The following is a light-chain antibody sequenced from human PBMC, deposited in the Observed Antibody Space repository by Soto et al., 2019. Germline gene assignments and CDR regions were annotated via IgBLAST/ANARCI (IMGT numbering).Light chain of an antibody. J-gene: IGKJ2*01. CDR1: ETIGRAY. CDR3: HQYATAHFT. V-gene: IGKV3-20*01. Sequence: VLTQSPGTVSLSPGERATLSCRASETIGRAYFAWYQHRPGRNPRLVLSGTSNRAAGIPDRFGGSGSGADFTLTISGVEPEDSAVYYCHQYATAHFTFGQGTKLDIK. CDR2: GTS.